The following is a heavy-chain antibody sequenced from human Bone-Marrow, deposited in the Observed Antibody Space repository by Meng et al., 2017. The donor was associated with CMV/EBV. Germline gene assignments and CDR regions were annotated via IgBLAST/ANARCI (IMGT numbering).Heavy chain of an antibody. Sequence: QGSGPRLVQPSRTLSLTCTVSGGSISSGSYYWSWIRQPAGKGLEWIGRIYTSGSTNYHPSLKSRVTISVDTSKNQFSLKLSSVTAADTAVYYCARGSGDGYNLGWFDPWGQGTLVTVSS. CDR3: ARGSGDGYNLGWFDP. J-gene: IGHJ5*02. CDR1: GGSISSGSYY. V-gene: IGHV4-61*02. D-gene: IGHD5-24*01. CDR2: IYTSGST.